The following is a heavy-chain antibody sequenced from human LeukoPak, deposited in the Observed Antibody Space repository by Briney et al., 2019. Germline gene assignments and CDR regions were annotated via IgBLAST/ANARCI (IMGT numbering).Heavy chain of an antibody. Sequence: ASVKVSCKASGYTFTGYYMHWVRQAPGQGLEWMGWINPNSGGTNYAQKFQGRVTMTRDTSISTAYMELSRLRPDDTAVYYCAGAARGSYHFDYWGQGTLVTVSS. CDR2: INPNSGGT. CDR3: AGAARGSYHFDY. D-gene: IGHD1-26*01. V-gene: IGHV1-2*02. CDR1: GYTFTGYY. J-gene: IGHJ4*02.